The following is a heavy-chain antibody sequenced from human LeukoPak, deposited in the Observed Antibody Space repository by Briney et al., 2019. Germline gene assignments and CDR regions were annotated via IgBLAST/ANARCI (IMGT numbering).Heavy chain of an antibody. CDR2: IDPNTGDT. J-gene: IGHJ3*02. D-gene: IGHD4/OR15-4a*01. CDR3: ARSRTMDGSTPPFEI. CDR1: GYTFTNYY. Sequence: GASVKVSCKASGYTFTNYYMHWVRQAPGQGLEWMGWIDPNTGDTNYSQDIQGRATMTRDTSIDTAYMEFTSLGSDDTAVYYCARSRTMDGSTPPFEIWGQGTMVTVSS. V-gene: IGHV1-2*02.